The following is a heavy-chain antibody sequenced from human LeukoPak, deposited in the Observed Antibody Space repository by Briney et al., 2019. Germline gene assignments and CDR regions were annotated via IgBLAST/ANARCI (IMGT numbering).Heavy chain of an antibody. CDR1: GLTFSRYA. V-gene: IGHV3-23*01. CDR2: ISGSGGST. D-gene: IGHD5-18*01. J-gene: IGHJ4*02. Sequence: GGSLRLSCAASGLTFSRYAMSWVRQAPGKGLEWVSAISGSGGSTYYADSVKGRFTISRDNSKNTLYLQMNSLRAEDTAVYYCAKDREQLWLLGYFDYWGQGTLVTVSS. CDR3: AKDREQLWLLGYFDY.